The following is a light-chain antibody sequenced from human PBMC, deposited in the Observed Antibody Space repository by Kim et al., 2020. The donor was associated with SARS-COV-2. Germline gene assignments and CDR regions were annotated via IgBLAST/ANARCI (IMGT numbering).Light chain of an antibody. CDR2: GAS. J-gene: IGKJ3*01. V-gene: IGKV3-20*01. CDR3: QQYGSSPPT. CDR1: QSVRSNY. Sequence: SPGERATFSCRASQSVRSNYLAWYQQKPGQAPRLLISGASNRATGIPDRFSGSGSGTDFTLTISRLEPEDFAVYYCQQYGSSPPTFGPGTKVDIK.